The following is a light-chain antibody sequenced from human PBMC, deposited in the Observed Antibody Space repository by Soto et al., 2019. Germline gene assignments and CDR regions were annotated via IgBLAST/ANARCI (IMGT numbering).Light chain of an antibody. Sequence: QSVLTQSPSASASLGASVKLTCTLSSGHSSYAIAWHQHQPAKGPRYLMKLNSDGSHSKGDGIPDRFSGSSSGAERYLTISSLQSEDEADYCCQTWGTGIVVFGGGTQLTVL. V-gene: IGLV4-69*01. CDR1: SGHSSYA. CDR2: LNSDGSH. J-gene: IGLJ2*01. CDR3: QTWGTGIVV.